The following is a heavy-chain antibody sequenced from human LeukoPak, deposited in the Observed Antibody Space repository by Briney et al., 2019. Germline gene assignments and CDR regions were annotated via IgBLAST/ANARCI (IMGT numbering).Heavy chain of an antibody. Sequence: GGSLRLSCAASGFTFDDYTMHWVRQAPGKGLEWVSLISWDGGSTYYADSVKGRFTISRDNSKNSLYLQMNSLRTEDTALYYCAKDSTPRNYGFDYWGQGTLVTVSS. D-gene: IGHD4-17*01. CDR1: GFTFDDYT. V-gene: IGHV3-43*01. J-gene: IGHJ4*02. CDR2: ISWDGGST. CDR3: AKDSTPRNYGFDY.